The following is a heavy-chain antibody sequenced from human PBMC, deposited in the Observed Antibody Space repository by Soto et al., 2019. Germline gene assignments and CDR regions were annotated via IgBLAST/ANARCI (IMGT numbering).Heavy chain of an antibody. CDR2: IYYSGST. CDR3: AGRTPVADN. Sequence: SETLSLTCTVSGGSISSSSYYWGWIRQPPGKGLEWIGSIYYSGSTYYNPSLKSRVTISVDTSKNQFSLKLSSVTAADTAVYYCAGRTPVADNWGQGTLVTVSS. J-gene: IGHJ4*02. CDR1: GGSISSSSYY. D-gene: IGHD6-19*01. V-gene: IGHV4-39*01.